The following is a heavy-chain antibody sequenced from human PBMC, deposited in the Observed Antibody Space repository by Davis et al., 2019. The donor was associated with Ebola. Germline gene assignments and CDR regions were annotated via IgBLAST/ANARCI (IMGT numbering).Heavy chain of an antibody. D-gene: IGHD3-16*01. V-gene: IGHV3-7*03. Sequence: SCAASGFTFRNYWMSWVRQAPGTGLEWVANIKQDGSEKYYVDSVKGRFTISRDNAKNSLYLQMNSLRAEDTAVYYCARKSTFFDYWGQGTRVTVSS. J-gene: IGHJ4*02. CDR3: ARKSTFFDY. CDR1: GFTFRNYW. CDR2: IKQDGSEK.